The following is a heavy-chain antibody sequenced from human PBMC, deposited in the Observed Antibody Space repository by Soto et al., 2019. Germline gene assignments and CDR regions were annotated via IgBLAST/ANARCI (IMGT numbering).Heavy chain of an antibody. V-gene: IGHV3-30*18. D-gene: IGHD3-22*01. CDR3: AKDTYYDTSAPSH. Sequence: GGSLRLSCAASGLTFNTYGMHWVRQTPGNGLEWVALISYDGNNKYYANSVKGRFNISRDNYKNTLYLQIDSLRVEDTALYDCAKDTYYDTSAPSHWGPGTLGTVSS. J-gene: IGHJ4*02. CDR1: GLTFNTYG. CDR2: ISYDGNNK.